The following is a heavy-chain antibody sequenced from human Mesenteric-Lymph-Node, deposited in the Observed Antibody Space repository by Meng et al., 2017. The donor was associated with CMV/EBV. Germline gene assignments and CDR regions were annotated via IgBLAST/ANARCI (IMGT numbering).Heavy chain of an antibody. D-gene: IGHD4-17*01. Sequence: ASVKVSCKASGYPFMEYYIHWVRQAPGQGLEWMGWINPKSGGAYYSQEFQGRVSMTRDASIRTAYMEVNRMRFDDTAVYYCAREPRRMTYAGGWLDSWGQGTLVTVSS. CDR1: GYPFMEYY. J-gene: IGHJ5*01. V-gene: IGHV1-2*02. CDR2: INPKSGGA. CDR3: AREPRRMTYAGGWLDS.